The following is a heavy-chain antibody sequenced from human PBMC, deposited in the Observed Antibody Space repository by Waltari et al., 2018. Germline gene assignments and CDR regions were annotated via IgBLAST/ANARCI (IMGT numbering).Heavy chain of an antibody. CDR1: GGSISSYY. Sequence: QVQLQESGPGLVKPSETLSLTCIVSGGSISSYYWSWIRQPAGKGLECIGRIYSSGSTNYNPSLKSRVTMSVDTSKNQFSLKLRSVTAADTAVYYCAREQDFSSSAAFDIWGQGTMVTVSS. CDR2: IYSSGST. J-gene: IGHJ3*02. CDR3: AREQDFSSSAAFDI. D-gene: IGHD6-6*01. V-gene: IGHV4-4*07.